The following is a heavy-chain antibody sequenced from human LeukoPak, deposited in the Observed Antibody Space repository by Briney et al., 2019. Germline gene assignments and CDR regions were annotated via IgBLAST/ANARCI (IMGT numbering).Heavy chain of an antibody. V-gene: IGHV1-2*02. CDR3: AREVARFGEPPDI. J-gene: IGHJ3*02. D-gene: IGHD3-10*01. CDR1: GYTFTSYY. Sequence: ASVKVSCKASGYTFTSYYMHWVRQAPGQGLEGMGWINPNSGGTNYAQKFQGRVTMTRDTSISTAYMELSRLRSDDTAVYYCAREVARFGEPPDIWGQGTMVTVSS. CDR2: INPNSGGT.